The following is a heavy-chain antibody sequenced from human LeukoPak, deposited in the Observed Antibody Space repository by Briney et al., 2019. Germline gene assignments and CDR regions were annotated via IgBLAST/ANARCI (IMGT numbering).Heavy chain of an antibody. CDR3: ARARRDAFDT. Sequence: SETLSLTCTVSGGSISSSSYYWGWIRQPPGKGLEWIGSIYYSGSTYYNPSLKSRVTISVDTSKNQFSLKLSSVTAADTAVYYCARARRDAFDTWGQGTMVTVSS. V-gene: IGHV4-39*01. J-gene: IGHJ3*02. CDR1: GGSISSSSYY. CDR2: IYYSGST.